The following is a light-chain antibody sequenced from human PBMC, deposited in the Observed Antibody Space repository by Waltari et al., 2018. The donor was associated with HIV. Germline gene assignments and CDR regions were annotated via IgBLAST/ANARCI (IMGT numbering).Light chain of an antibody. V-gene: IGKV1-33*01. CDR2: DAS. J-gene: IGKJ4*01. CDR1: QGINTY. Sequence: DIQMTQSPSSLSASVGDRVTITCQASQGINTYVNWYQQKPGKVPNLLICDASDLETGVPSRFSGSGSWTDFSFTISSLQPEDIGTYYCQQYDDLPFSFGGGTKVEI. CDR3: QQYDDLPFS.